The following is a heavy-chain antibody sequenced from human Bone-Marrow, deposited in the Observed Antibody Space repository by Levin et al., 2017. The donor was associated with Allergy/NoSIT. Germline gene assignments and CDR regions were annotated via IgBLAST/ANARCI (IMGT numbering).Heavy chain of an antibody. Sequence: GASVKVSCKASGYTFTSYGVSWVRQDPGQGLEWMGWISADNGNTYYAQNLQGRVTMTTDTSTSTAYMELRSLRSDDTAVYYCARDSNGDYVSFDYWGQGTLVTVSS. J-gene: IGHJ4*02. CDR3: ARDSNGDYVSFDY. V-gene: IGHV1-18*01. CDR1: GYTFTSYG. D-gene: IGHD4-17*01. CDR2: ISADNGNT.